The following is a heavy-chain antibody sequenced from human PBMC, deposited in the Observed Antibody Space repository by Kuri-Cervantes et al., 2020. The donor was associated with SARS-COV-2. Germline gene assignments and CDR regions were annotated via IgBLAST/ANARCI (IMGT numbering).Heavy chain of an antibody. Sequence: ASVKVSCKASGGTFSSYGISWVRQAPGQGLEWMGWISAYNGNTNYAQKLQGRVTMTTDTSTSTAYMELRSLRSDDTAVYYCAREGDTAMVRYYYMDAWGKGTTVTVSS. V-gene: IGHV1-18*01. CDR2: ISAYNGNT. CDR1: GGTFSSYG. J-gene: IGHJ6*03. CDR3: AREGDTAMVRYYYMDA. D-gene: IGHD5-18*01.